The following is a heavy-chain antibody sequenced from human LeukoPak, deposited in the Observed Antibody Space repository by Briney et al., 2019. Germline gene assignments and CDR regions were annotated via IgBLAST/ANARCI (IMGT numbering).Heavy chain of an antibody. CDR1: GGSLSNYY. CDR3: AGGRVWLAFDS. J-gene: IGHJ4*02. V-gene: IGHV4-59*07. D-gene: IGHD5-18*01. CDR2: VYYSGST. Sequence: PSDTLSLTCTVSGGSLSNYYWTWIRQPPGKGLECIAYVYYSGSTNYNPSLMSRVSISVDTSKNQCSLKLSSATAADSAVYYCAGGRVWLAFDSWGQGTLLTVSS.